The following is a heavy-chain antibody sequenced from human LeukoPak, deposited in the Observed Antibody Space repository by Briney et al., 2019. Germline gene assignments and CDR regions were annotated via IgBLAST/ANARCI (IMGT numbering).Heavy chain of an antibody. CDR1: GFTFSSYA. J-gene: IGHJ4*02. D-gene: IGHD2-15*01. CDR2: ISGSGGST. CDR3: ARTYCIGSSCPGVFEY. Sequence: PGVSLRLSCAASGFTFSSYAMSWVRQAPGKGLEWASAISGSGGSTYYADSVRGRFTISRDNSKNTLYLQMNSLRAEDTAVYYCARTYCIGSSCPGVFEYWGQGTLVTVSS. V-gene: IGHV3-23*01.